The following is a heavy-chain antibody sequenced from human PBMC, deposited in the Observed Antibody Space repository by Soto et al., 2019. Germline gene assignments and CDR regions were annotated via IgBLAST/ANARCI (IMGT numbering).Heavy chain of an antibody. CDR3: AGDVPSLDSGSSGAVGFGYCYYGMDV. J-gene: IGHJ6*02. CDR2: ISSSSSYI. V-gene: IGHV3-21*01. D-gene: IGHD6-6*01. Sequence: EVQLVESGGGLVKPGGCLRLSCAASGFTFSSYSMNSVRQAPGKGLQRVSSISSSSSYIYYADSVKGRFTISRDNAKNSLYLQMHSLRAEETAVYYCAGDVPSLDSGSSGAVGFGYCYYGMDVWGQGTTVPVSS. CDR1: GFTFSSYS.